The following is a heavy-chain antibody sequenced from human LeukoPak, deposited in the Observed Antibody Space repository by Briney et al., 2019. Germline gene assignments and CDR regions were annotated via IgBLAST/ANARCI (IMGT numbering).Heavy chain of an antibody. Sequence: PGGSLRLSCAASGFTFSGYTMTWVRQAPGKGLEWVSSITSTTSYIYYADSVKGRFTVSRDNAKSSLYLQMNSLRAEDTAVYYCVRSTAMAGFDYWGQGTLVTVSS. D-gene: IGHD6-19*01. CDR3: VRSTAMAGFDY. CDR2: ITSTTSYI. CDR1: GFTFSGYT. V-gene: IGHV3-21*01. J-gene: IGHJ4*02.